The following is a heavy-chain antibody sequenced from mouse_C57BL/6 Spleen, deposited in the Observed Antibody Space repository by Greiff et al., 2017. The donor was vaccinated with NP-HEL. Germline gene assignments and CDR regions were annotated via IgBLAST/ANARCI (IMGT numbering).Heavy chain of an antibody. CDR1: GYTFTSYW. J-gene: IGHJ3*01. V-gene: IGHV1-74*01. Sequence: VQLQQPGAELVKPGASVKVSCKASGYTFTSYWMHWVKQRPGQGLEWIGRIHPSDSDTNYNQKFKGKATLTVDKSSSTAHMQLSSLTSEDSAVYYCAMEGGFAYWGQGTLVTVSA. CDR2: IHPSDSDT. CDR3: AMEGGFAY.